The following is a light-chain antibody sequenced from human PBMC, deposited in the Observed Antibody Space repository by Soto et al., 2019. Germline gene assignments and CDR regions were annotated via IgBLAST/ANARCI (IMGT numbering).Light chain of an antibody. J-gene: IGKJ2*02. V-gene: IGKV3-11*01. CDR2: DAS. CDR3: QQRRNSCT. CDR1: KSVSGD. Sequence: EIVLTQSPATLSLSPGERATLSCRASKSVSGDLAWYQQKPGQAPRLLMYDASKRVTGISARFSGSGSGTDFTLTISNLEPEDFAVYYCQQRRNSCTFGQGTKLEIK.